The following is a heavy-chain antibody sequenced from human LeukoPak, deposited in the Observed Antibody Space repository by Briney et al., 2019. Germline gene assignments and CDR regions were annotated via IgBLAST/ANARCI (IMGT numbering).Heavy chain of an antibody. Sequence: SETLSLTCAVSGGSISSGGYSWSWIRQPPGKGLEWIGYIYYSGSTYYNPSLKSRVTISVDTSKNQFSLKLSSVTAADTAVYYCARGDSSSWYSYYYGMDVWGQGTTVTVSS. CDR1: GGSISSGGYS. D-gene: IGHD6-13*01. J-gene: IGHJ6*02. CDR2: IYYSGST. CDR3: ARGDSSSWYSYYYGMDV. V-gene: IGHV4-30-4*07.